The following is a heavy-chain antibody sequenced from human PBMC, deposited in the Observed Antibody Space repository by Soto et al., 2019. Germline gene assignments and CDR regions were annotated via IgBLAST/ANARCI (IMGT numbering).Heavy chain of an antibody. CDR3: ARSFDY. D-gene: IGHD3-10*01. CDR2: IYYSGST. CDR1: GGSISSYY. J-gene: IGHJ4*02. Sequence: SETLSLTCTVSGGSISSYYWSWIRQPAGKGLEWIGYIYYSGSTYYNPSLKSRVTISVDTSKNQFSLKLSSVTAADTAVYYCARSFDYWGQGTLVTVSS. V-gene: IGHV4-59*06.